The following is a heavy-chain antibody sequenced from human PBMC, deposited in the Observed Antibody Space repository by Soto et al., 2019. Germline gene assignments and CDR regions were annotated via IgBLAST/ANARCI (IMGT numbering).Heavy chain of an antibody. V-gene: IGHV3-30*18. CDR2: ISYDGSNK. J-gene: IGHJ2*01. CDR1: GFTFSSYG. D-gene: IGHD4-17*01. CDR3: AKDKHDYGDYLIGYFDL. Sequence: QVQLVESGGGVVQPGRSLRLSCAASGFTFSSYGMHWVRQAPGKGLEWVAVISYDGSNKYYADSVKGRFTISRDNSKNTLYLQMNSLRAEDTAVYYCAKDKHDYGDYLIGYFDLWGRGTLVTVSS.